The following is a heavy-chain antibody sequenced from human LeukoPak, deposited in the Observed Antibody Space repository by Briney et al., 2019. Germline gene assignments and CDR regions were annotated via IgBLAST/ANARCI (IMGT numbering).Heavy chain of an antibody. CDR2: IWYDGSNK. V-gene: IGHV3-33*01. CDR3: AGNYGPYYFDC. J-gene: IGHJ4*02. Sequence: GRSLRLSCAASGFTFSNYGMHWVRQAPGKGLEWVAVIWYDGSNKYYADSVKGRFTISRDNSKNTLYLQMNSLRAEDTAVYYCAGNYGPYYFDCWGQGTLVTVSS. CDR1: GFTFSNYG. D-gene: IGHD3-10*01.